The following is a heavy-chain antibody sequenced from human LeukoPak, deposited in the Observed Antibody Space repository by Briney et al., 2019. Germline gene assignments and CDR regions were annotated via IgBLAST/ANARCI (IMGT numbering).Heavy chain of an antibody. CDR2: MNPNSGNT. V-gene: IGHV1-8*01. J-gene: IGHJ4*02. CDR1: GYTFTSYD. Sequence: ASVKVSCKASGYTFTSYDINWVRQATGQGLEWMGWMNPNSGNTGYAQKFQGRVTMTRNTSTSTAYMELRSLRSDDTAVYYCARYGYYYDSSGYSYYFDYWGQGTLVTVSS. D-gene: IGHD3-22*01. CDR3: ARYGYYYDSSGYSYYFDY.